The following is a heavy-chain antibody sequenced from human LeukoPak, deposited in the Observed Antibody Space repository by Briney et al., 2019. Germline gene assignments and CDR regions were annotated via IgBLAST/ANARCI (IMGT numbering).Heavy chain of an antibody. Sequence: GGSLRLSCAASGFTFSSYWMHWVRHAPGKGLVWVSRINSDGSSTNYADSVRGRFTISRDNAKNTLYLQMNSLRAEDTAVYYCARSNHCSGGSCYSAWFDPWGQGTLVTVSS. J-gene: IGHJ5*02. CDR3: ARSNHCSGGSCYSAWFDP. D-gene: IGHD2-15*01. CDR2: INSDGSST. V-gene: IGHV3-74*01. CDR1: GFTFSSYW.